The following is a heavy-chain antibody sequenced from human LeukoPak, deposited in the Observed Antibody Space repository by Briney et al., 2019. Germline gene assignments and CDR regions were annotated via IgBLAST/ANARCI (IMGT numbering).Heavy chain of an antibody. V-gene: IGHV3-7*03. Sequence: GGSLRLSCVASGFSFGKYWMSWVRPAPGKGLEWVANIKLDGSEKNYVDSVKGWFTISRDNTKNSLYLQMNSLRAEDTAVFYCARDQYDTWSRRGNFDSWGQGTLVIVSS. CDR3: ARDQYDTWSRRGNFDS. CDR1: GFSFGKYW. D-gene: IGHD3/OR15-3a*01. CDR2: IKLDGSEK. J-gene: IGHJ4*02.